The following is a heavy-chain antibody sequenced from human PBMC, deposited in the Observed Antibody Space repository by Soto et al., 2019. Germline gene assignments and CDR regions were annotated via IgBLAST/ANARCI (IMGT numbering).Heavy chain of an antibody. D-gene: IGHD2-21*02. V-gene: IGHV5-51*01. J-gene: IGHJ6*02. CDR2: ICPGYSNI. CDR3: VRRHYCRRDRTIHPDYYYGMDV. CDR1: GYIFTDHC. Sequence: GESLKISCKGSGYIFTDHCIVWVRQMAGKGLEWVGIICPGYSNIIYSPSVQGQVTISADMSISTAYLQWSSLKASDTAIYYCVRRHYCRRDRTIHPDYYYGMDVWGQGTTVTVSS.